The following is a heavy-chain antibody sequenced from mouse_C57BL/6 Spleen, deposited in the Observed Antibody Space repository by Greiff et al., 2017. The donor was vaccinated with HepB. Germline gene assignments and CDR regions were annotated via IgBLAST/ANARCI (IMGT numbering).Heavy chain of an antibody. CDR1: GYTFTSYW. J-gene: IGHJ2*01. Sequence: VQLQQSGAELVRPGTSVKLSCKASGYTFTSYWMPWVKQRPGQGLEWIGVIDPSDSYTNYNQKFKGKATLTVDTSSSTAYMQLSSLTSEDSAVYYCARGDYYGSNDYWGQGTTLTVSS. D-gene: IGHD1-1*01. V-gene: IGHV1-59*01. CDR3: ARGDYYGSNDY. CDR2: IDPSDSYT.